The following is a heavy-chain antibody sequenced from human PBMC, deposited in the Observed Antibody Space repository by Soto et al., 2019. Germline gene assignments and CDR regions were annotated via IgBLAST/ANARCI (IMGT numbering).Heavy chain of an antibody. V-gene: IGHV4-4*07. CDR3: ARTLSGFTYGSRQFYFDY. CDR2: VFPGGPT. Sequence: QVQLQESGPGLVKPSETLSLTCTVSGDPITSYFWTWLRQPAGKGLEWIGHVFPGGPTSHNSSHKSRVSMSVDTSKNQFSLTLTSVTAADTAVYYCARTLSGFTYGSRQFYFDYWGQGTLVTVSS. D-gene: IGHD3-10*01. J-gene: IGHJ4*02. CDR1: GDPITSYF.